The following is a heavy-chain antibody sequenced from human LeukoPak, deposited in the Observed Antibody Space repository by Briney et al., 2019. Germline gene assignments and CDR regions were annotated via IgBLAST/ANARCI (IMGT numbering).Heavy chain of an antibody. CDR1: GYSISSGYY. V-gene: IGHV4-38-2*02. CDR2: IYHSGRT. D-gene: IGHD5-18*01. CDR3: ARDAAGGYSYGAGIDYYMDV. Sequence: DPSETLSLTCTVSGYSISSGYYWGWIRQPPGKGLEWIGIIYHSGRTDYNPSLKSRVTISVDTSKNQFSLKLSSVTAADTAVYYCARDAAGGYSYGAGIDYYMDVWGKGTTVTVSS. J-gene: IGHJ6*03.